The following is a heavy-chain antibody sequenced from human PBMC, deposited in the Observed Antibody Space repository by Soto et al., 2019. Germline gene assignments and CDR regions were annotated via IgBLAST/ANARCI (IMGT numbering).Heavy chain of an antibody. J-gene: IGHJ5*02. CDR2: AYYSGST. D-gene: IGHD3-16*01. Sequence: QVQLQESGPGLVKPSETLSLTCTVSGGSMSNYYWSWIRQSPGKGLEWIGYAYYSGSTNYNPSLKSRSTISGDTSKNEFSRNLSSVTPADRAEYNCTRGTSRGGSAPWGQGTLVTVSS. V-gene: IGHV4-59*01. CDR3: TRGTSRGGSAP. CDR1: GGSMSNYY.